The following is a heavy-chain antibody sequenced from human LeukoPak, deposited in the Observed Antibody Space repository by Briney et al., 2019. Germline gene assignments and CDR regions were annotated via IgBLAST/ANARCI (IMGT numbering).Heavy chain of an antibody. V-gene: IGHV3-48*04. J-gene: IGHJ4*02. CDR1: GFTFSSYS. CDR2: ISSHSATI. D-gene: IGHD3-10*01. Sequence: GGSLRLSCAASGFTFSSYSMNWVRQAPGKGLEWVSYISSHSATIYYADSVKGRFTISRDNAKNSLYLQMNSLRAEDTAVYYCARDQPHGSGSYYYFDYWGQGTLVTVSS. CDR3: ARDQPHGSGSYYYFDY.